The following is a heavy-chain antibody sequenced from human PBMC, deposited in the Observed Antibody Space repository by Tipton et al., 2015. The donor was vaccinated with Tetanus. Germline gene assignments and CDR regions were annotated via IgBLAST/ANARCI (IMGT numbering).Heavy chain of an antibody. CDR2: ISLSSSYI. D-gene: IGHD3-3*01. J-gene: IGHJ6*02. CDR1: GFTLSRNS. Sequence: SGFTLSRNSMNWVRQAPGKGLQWVSSISLSSSYIDYADSVQGRFTISRDNAKNSLYLQMNSLRAEDTAVYYCARQDKRFVGYYDAMDVWGQGTTVIVSS. V-gene: IGHV3-21*01. CDR3: ARQDKRFVGYYDAMDV.